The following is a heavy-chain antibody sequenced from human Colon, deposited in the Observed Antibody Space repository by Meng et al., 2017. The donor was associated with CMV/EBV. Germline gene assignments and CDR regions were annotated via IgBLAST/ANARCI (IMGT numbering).Heavy chain of an antibody. D-gene: IGHD3-3*01. CDR2: ISSSGSTI. Sequence: GESLKISCAASGFTFRTHNMNWVRQAPGKGLEWVSYISSSGSTIYYADSVKGRFTISRDNAKNSLYLQMNSLRAEDTAVYYCAREVEDLRFLFDYFDYWGQGTLVTVSS. V-gene: IGHV3-48*04. CDR1: GFTFRTHN. J-gene: IGHJ4*02. CDR3: AREVEDLRFLFDYFDY.